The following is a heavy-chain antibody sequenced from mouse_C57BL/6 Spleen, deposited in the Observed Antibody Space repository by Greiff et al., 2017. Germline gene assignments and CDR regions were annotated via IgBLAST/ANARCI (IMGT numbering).Heavy chain of an antibody. J-gene: IGHJ2*01. CDR3: ARYISVPYYFDY. CDR1: GFTFTDYY. Sequence: EVKLVESGGGLVQPGGSLSLSCAASGFTFTDYYMSWVRQPPGKALEWLGFIRNKANGYTTEYSASVKGRFTISRDNSQSILYLQMNALRAEDSATYYCARYISVPYYFDYWGQGTTLTVSS. CDR2: IRNKANGYTT. V-gene: IGHV7-3*01. D-gene: IGHD1-3*01.